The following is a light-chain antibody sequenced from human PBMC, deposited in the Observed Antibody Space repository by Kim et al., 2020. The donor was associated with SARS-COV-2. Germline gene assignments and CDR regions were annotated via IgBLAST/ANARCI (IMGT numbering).Light chain of an antibody. Sequence: VVRQSPATLSLSPGERATLSCRASQSVATYLAWYQQKPGQAPRLLIYDASKRATGIPARFRGSGSGTDFTLTIGTLEPEDSAVYYCQQCGNFGQGTRLEIK. J-gene: IGKJ5*01. CDR3: QQCGN. V-gene: IGKV3-11*01. CDR1: QSVATY. CDR2: DAS.